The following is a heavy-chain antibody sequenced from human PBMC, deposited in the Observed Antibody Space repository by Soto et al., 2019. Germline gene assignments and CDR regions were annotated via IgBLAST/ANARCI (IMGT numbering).Heavy chain of an antibody. J-gene: IGHJ5*02. CDR1: GGYFNDNY. D-gene: IGHD3-10*01. CDR3: ATSLWFGTQVEL. V-gene: IGHV4-34*01. CDR2: ISRSGAT. Sequence: QMQLQQWGAGLLKPSETLSLSCAVYGGYFNDNYYTWFRQPPGKGLEWIGEISRSGATKYIPCLKSRASIKFDTSKTQVSLKVCSVTAADTAVYYCATSLWFGTQVELWGQGALVTVSS.